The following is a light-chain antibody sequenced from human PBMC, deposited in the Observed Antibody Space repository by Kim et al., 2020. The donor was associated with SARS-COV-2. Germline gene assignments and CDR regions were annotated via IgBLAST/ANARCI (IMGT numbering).Light chain of an antibody. CDR2: AAS. J-gene: IGKJ2*01. CDR1: QGIRTD. Sequence: AIQMTQSPSSLSASVGDRVTITCRASQGIRTDLGWYQQKQGMPPRLLINAASSLHSGVPSRFSGSGSGTDFTLTISSLQPEDFATYYWLQDYNFPYTFGQGTKLEI. V-gene: IGKV1-6*01. CDR3: LQDYNFPYT.